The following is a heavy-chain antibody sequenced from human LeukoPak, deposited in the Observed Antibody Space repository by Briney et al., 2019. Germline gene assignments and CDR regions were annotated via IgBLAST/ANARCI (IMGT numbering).Heavy chain of an antibody. D-gene: IGHD3/OR15-3a*01. J-gene: IGHJ4*02. Sequence: GGSLRLSCAASGFTVSSNYMNWVRQAPGKGLEWVSVIYSGGSTYYADSVKGRFTISRDNAKNSLYLRMNSLRAEDTAVYYCARDGPPRYYFDYWGQGTLVTVSS. CDR1: GFTVSSNY. CDR2: IYSGGST. V-gene: IGHV3-53*01. CDR3: ARDGPPRYYFDY.